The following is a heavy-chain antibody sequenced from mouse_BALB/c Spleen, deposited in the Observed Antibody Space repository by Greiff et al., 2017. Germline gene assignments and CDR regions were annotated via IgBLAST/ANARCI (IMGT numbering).Heavy chain of an antibody. CDR1: GFTFNTYA. V-gene: IGHV10-1*02. CDR3: VRPDRYEGAWFAY. CDR2: IRSKSNNYAT. Sequence: EVQLVESGGGLVQPKGSLKLSCAASGFTFNTYAMNWVRQAPGKGLEWVARIRSKSNNYATYYADSVKDRFTISRDDSQSMLYLQMNNLKTEDTAMYYCVRPDRYEGAWFAYWGQGTLVTVSA. D-gene: IGHD2-14*01. J-gene: IGHJ3*01.